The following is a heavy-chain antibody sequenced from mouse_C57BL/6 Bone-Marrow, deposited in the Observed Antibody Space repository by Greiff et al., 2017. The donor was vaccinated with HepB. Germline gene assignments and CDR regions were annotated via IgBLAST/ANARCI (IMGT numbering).Heavy chain of an antibody. CDR2: INPNNGGT. J-gene: IGHJ1*03. Sequence: VQLQQSGPELVQPGASVKIPCKASGYTFTDYNMDWVKQSHGKSLEWIGDINPNNGGTIYNQKFKGKATLTVDKSSSTAYMELRSLTSEDTAVYYCARWVHYYGSSYVWYFDVWGTVITVIVSS. CDR3: ARWVHYYGSSYVWYFDV. V-gene: IGHV1-18*01. CDR1: GYTFTDYN. D-gene: IGHD1-1*01.